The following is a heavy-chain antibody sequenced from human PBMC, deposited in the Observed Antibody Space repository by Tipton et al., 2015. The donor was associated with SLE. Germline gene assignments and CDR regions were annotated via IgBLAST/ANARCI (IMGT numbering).Heavy chain of an antibody. CDR2: VYRDGRT. D-gene: IGHD2-15*01. Sequence: TLSLTCSVSTFDVSASYYWGWVRQTPEKGLAWLGSVYRDGRTFYNPSLKSRLTISIDSSKNQFSLRLESSTAADTAVYFCARQSFGGSWEFDYWGQGALVTVSS. CDR1: TFDVSASYY. J-gene: IGHJ4*02. CDR3: ARQSFGGSWEFDY. V-gene: IGHV4-38-2*01.